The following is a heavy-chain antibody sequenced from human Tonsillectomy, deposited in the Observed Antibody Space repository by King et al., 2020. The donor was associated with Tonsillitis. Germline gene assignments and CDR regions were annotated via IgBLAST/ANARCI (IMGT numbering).Heavy chain of an antibody. D-gene: IGHD3-10*01. V-gene: IGHV3-15*01. CDR1: GFTFSNAW. J-gene: IGHJ4*02. CDR3: TPLGWVVRGVMIPS. CDR2: IKSKTDGGTT. Sequence: VQLVESGGGLVKPGGSLRLSCAASGFTFSNAWMSWVRQAPGKGLEWVGRIKSKTDGGTTDYAAPVKGRFTISRDDSKNTLYLQMNSLKTEATAVYYCTPLGWVVRGVMIPSWGQGTLVTVSS.